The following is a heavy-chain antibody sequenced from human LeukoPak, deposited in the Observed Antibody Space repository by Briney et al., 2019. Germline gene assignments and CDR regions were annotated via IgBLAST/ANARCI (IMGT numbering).Heavy chain of an antibody. D-gene: IGHD5-12*01. CDR1: GFTFSSYA. CDR2: ISYDGSNK. Sequence: GGSLRLSCAASGFTFSSYAMHWVRQAPGKGLEWVAVISYDGSNKYYADSVEGRFTISRDNAKNSLYLQMNSLRAEDTAVYYCARIRKVKIVAPSDYLDYWGQGTLVTVSS. J-gene: IGHJ4*02. V-gene: IGHV3-30*04. CDR3: ARIRKVKIVAPSDYLDY.